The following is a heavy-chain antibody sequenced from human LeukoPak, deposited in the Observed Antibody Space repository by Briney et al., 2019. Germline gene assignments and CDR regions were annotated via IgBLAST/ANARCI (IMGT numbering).Heavy chain of an antibody. CDR2: ISGSGGST. CDR1: GFTFSSYA. D-gene: IGHD2-2*02. J-gene: IGHJ5*02. Sequence: GGSLRLSCAASGFTFSSYAMSWVRQAPGKGLEWVSAISGSGGSTYYADSVKGRFTISRDNSKNTLYLQMNSLRAEDTAVYYCAKDWGSTSCYNCWFDPWGQGTLVTVSS. V-gene: IGHV3-23*01. CDR3: AKDWGSTSCYNCWFDP.